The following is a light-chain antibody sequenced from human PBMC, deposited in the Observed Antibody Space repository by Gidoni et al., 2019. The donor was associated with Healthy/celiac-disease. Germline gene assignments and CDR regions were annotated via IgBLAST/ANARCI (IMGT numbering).Light chain of an antibody. Sequence: AIRMTQSPSSLSASTGDRVTITCRASQGISSYLAWYQQKPGKAPKLLIYAASTLQSGVPSRFSGSGSGTDFTLTISCLQPEDFATYYCQQYYSYPPMYTFGQGTKLEIK. J-gene: IGKJ2*01. CDR1: QGISSY. CDR2: AAS. CDR3: QQYYSYPPMYT. V-gene: IGKV1-8*01.